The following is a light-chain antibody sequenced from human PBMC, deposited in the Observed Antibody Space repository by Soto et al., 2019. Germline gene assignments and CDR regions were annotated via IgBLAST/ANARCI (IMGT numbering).Light chain of an antibody. CDR3: QQYKDWPRGT. J-gene: IGKJ1*01. Sequence: EIVLTQSPATLSMSPGGRATLSCRASQSVSSSLAWYQQKPGQAPRLLIYGAYTRATGIPARFSGSASGTEFTLTISSLQSEDFAIYYCQQYKDWPRGTFGQGTKVDI. V-gene: IGKV3-15*01. CDR1: QSVSSS. CDR2: GAY.